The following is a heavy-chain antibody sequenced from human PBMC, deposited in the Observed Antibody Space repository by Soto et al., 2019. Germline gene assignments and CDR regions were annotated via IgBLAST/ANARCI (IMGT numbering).Heavy chain of an antibody. Sequence: GGSLRLSCAAPGFNFNIHALHWIRQAPGEGLEWVAVMSPGGNSQYYADSVKGRFTISRDTSKSTLYLNMDSLRVEDTATYYCVRGTPTPGLDIWGRGTTVTVSS. V-gene: IGHV3-30-3*01. CDR2: MSPGGNSQ. D-gene: IGHD1-1*01. J-gene: IGHJ6*02. CDR3: VRGTPTPGLDI. CDR1: GFNFNIHA.